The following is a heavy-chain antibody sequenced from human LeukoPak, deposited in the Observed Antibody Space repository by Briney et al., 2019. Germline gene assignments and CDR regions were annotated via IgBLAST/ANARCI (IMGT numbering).Heavy chain of an antibody. CDR1: GFTVSNNY. J-gene: IGHJ3*02. CDR2: IYSGGNT. CDR3: ARVGLGYADAFDI. Sequence: GGSLRLSCAASGFTVSNNYMSWVRQAPGKGLEWVSVIYSGGNTYFADSVKGRFAISRDYSRNTVYLQMSSLRAEDTAVYYCARVGLGYADAFDIWGQGTMVTVSS. D-gene: IGHD1-1*01. V-gene: IGHV3-53*01.